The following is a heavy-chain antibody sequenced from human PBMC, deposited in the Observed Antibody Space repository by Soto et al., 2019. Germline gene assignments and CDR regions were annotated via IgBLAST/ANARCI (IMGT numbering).Heavy chain of an antibody. CDR3: ARDNVGGEYGMDV. CDR1: GFTFSSYW. V-gene: IGHV3-7*04. CDR2: IKQDGSEK. J-gene: IGHJ6*02. D-gene: IGHD3-10*01. Sequence: GGSLRLSCAASGFTFSSYWMSWVRQAPGKGLEWVANIKQDGSEKYYVDSVKGRFTISRDNAKNSLYLQMNSLRAEDTAVYYCARDNVGGEYGMDVWGQGTTVTVSS.